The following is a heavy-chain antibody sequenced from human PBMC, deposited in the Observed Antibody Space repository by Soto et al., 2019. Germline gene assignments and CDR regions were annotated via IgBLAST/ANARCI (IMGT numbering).Heavy chain of an antibody. J-gene: IGHJ5*02. CDR2: IYYSGST. CDR1: GASINNYR. D-gene: IGHD5-18*01. V-gene: IGHV4-59*08. Sequence: PSETLSLTCTVSGASINNYRWTWIRQPPGKGLEWIGYIYYSGSTYYNPSLKSRVTISVDTSKNQFSLKLSSVTAADTAVYYCARQDTAMVTWFDPWGQGTLVTVSS. CDR3: ARQDTAMVTWFDP.